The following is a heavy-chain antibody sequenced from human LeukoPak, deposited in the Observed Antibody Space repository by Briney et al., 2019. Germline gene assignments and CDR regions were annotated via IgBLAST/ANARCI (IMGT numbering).Heavy chain of an antibody. V-gene: IGHV1-69*05. CDR2: IIPIFGTA. Sequence: SVKVSCKASGGTFSSYAISWVRQAPGQGLEWMGGIIPIFGTANYAQKFQGRVTITTDESTSTAYMKLSSLRSEDTAVYYCARGRTSGYSWDYWGQGTLVTVSS. CDR3: ARGRTSGYSWDY. CDR1: GGTFSSYA. J-gene: IGHJ4*02. D-gene: IGHD3-22*01.